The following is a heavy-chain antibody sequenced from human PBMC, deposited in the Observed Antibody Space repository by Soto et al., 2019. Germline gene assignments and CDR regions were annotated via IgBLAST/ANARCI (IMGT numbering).Heavy chain of an antibody. CDR1: GFTVSDHY. CDR2: SRNKANSYST. D-gene: IGHD1-26*01. Sequence: EVQLVESGGGLVQPGGSLRLSCAASGFTVSDHYMDWVRQAPGKGLEWVGRSRNKANSYSTEYAASVKGRFTISSDESKSSLYLQMQSLKTEATAVYYCARFSGSYTSGLDYWGQGTLFTVSA. V-gene: IGHV3-72*01. CDR3: ARFSGSYTSGLDY. J-gene: IGHJ4*02.